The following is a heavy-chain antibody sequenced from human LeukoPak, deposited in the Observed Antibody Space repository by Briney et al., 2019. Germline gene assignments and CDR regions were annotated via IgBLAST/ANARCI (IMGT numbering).Heavy chain of an antibody. CDR2: LSYDGSGK. Sequence: GGSLRLSCAASGLTFSRYAMHWARQAPGKGLEWVAVLSYDGSGKYYADSVKGRFTISRDNSKNTLYLQMNSLRAEDTSVYSCARGFYTGYSTGWYGGVDYWGQGTLVSVSS. CDR1: GLTFSRYA. D-gene: IGHD6-19*01. V-gene: IGHV3-30*14. J-gene: IGHJ4*02. CDR3: ARGFYTGYSTGWYGGVDY.